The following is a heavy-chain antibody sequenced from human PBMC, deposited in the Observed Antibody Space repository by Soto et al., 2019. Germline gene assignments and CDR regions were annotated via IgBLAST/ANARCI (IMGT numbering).Heavy chain of an antibody. CDR3: ARDVRGIAVAGTEYNWFDP. Sequence: SETLSLTCAVYGGSFSGYYWSWIRQPPGKGLEWIGEINQSASTYYNPSLKSRVTISVGTSKNQFSLKLSSVTAADTAVYYCARDVRGIAVAGTEYNWFDPWGQGTLVTVSS. D-gene: IGHD6-19*01. J-gene: IGHJ5*02. CDR2: INQSAST. V-gene: IGHV4-34*01. CDR1: GGSFSGYY.